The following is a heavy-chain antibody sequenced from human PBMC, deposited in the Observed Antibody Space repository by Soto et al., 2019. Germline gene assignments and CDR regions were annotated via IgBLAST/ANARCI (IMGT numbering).Heavy chain of an antibody. V-gene: IGHV1-69*01. CDR3: ARGATHGSSWYFWFDP. CDR2: IIPLFGTT. Sequence: QVQLVQSGAEVRMPGSSVKVSCKASGGTFSTYPINWVRQAPGQGLEWMGGIIPLFGTTNYAQKFKGRVTITADESTSTAYMELSSLGAECAAVYYCARGATHGSSWYFWFDPWGQGTLVTVSS. D-gene: IGHD6-13*01. J-gene: IGHJ5*02. CDR1: GGTFSTYP.